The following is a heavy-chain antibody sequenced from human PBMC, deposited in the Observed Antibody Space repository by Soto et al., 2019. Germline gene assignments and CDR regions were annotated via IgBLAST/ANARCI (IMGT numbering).Heavy chain of an antibody. CDR1: GFTFSSYW. V-gene: IGHV3-7*01. J-gene: IGHJ3*02. D-gene: IGHD3-10*01. CDR3: ARMDYYGSGSYYPDAFDI. CDR2: IKQDGSEK. Sequence: GGSLRLSCAASGFTFSSYWMSWVRQAPGKGLEWVANIKQDGSEKYYVDSVKGRFTISRANAKNSLYLQMNSLRAEDTAVYYCARMDYYGSGSYYPDAFDIWGQGTMVTVSS.